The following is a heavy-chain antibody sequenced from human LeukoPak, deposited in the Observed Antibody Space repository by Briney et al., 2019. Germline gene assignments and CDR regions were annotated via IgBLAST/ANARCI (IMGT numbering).Heavy chain of an antibody. Sequence: TGGSLRLSCAASGFTFSSYSMNWVRQAPGKGLEWVSSISSSSSYIYYADSVKGRFTISRDNAKNSLYLQMNSLRAEDTAVYYCARVQIAARPNWFDPWGQGTLVTVSS. CDR3: ARVQIAARPNWFDP. V-gene: IGHV3-21*01. CDR1: GFTFSSYS. CDR2: ISSSSSYI. J-gene: IGHJ5*02. D-gene: IGHD6-6*01.